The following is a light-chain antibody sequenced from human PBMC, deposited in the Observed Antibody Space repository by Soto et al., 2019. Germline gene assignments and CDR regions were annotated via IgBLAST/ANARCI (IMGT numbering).Light chain of an antibody. Sequence: DIVMTQSPASLAVSLGERATINCKSSQSVLYSSNNKNYLAWYQQKPGQPPKLLIYWASTRESGVPDRFSGSGSGTDFTLTISSLQAEDVAVYYCQQYYSTPHTFGQGTKREIK. J-gene: IGKJ2*01. CDR2: WAS. CDR1: QSVLYSSNNKNY. CDR3: QQYYSTPHT. V-gene: IGKV4-1*01.